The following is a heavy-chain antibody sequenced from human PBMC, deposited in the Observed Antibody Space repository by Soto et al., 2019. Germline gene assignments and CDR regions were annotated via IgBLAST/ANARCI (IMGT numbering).Heavy chain of an antibody. V-gene: IGHV3-33*01. CDR2: IWFDGSNK. J-gene: IGHJ3*02. Sequence: SLRLSCAASGFTFTHYGMHWVRQAPGKGLEWVAVIWFDGSNKYYADSVKGRFTISRDSSKNTLFLQMNSLRAEDTAVYYCARDLYHFDFSPDVFDIWGQGTMVTVSS. D-gene: IGHD3-3*01. CDR3: ARDLYHFDFSPDVFDI. CDR1: GFTFTHYG.